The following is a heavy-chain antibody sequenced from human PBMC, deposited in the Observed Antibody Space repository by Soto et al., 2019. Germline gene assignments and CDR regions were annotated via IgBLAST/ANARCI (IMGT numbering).Heavy chain of an antibody. CDR3: ARSTGYYYYYGVDV. CDR2: IDWDNNK. J-gene: IGHJ6*02. Sequence: SGPTLVNPTRPLTLTCTVSGFSVSTSGMCVSWIRQPPGKALEWLALIDWDNNKYYSTSLKTRLTISKDTSKNQVVLTMTNVDPVDLATYYCARSTGYYYYYGVDVWGQGTTVTVSS. CDR1: GFSVSTSGMC. V-gene: IGHV2-70*13. D-gene: IGHD2-8*02.